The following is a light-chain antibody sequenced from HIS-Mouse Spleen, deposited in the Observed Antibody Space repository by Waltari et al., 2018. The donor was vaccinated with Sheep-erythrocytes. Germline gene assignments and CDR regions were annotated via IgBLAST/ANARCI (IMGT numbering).Light chain of an antibody. Sequence: QSALTQPASVSGSPGQSITISCPGTSSDVGRYNLVSWYQQHPGKAPKLMIYEGSKRPSGVSNRFSGSKSGNTASLTISGLQAEDEADYYCSSYTSSSTLYVFGTGTKVTVL. V-gene: IGLV2-14*02. J-gene: IGLJ1*01. CDR3: SSYTSSSTLYV. CDR1: SSDVGRYNL. CDR2: EGS.